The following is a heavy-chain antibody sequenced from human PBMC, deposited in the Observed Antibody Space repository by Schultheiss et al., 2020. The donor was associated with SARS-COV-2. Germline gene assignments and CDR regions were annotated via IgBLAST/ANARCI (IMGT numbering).Heavy chain of an antibody. J-gene: IGHJ4*02. Sequence: GGSLRLSCAASGFTFSSYAMHWVRQAPGKGLEWVSAISGSRTDIFYADSVKGRFTISRDNAKNTLYLQMNSLRAEDTAVYYCARGYGGNAAGYWGQGTLVTVSS. V-gene: IGHV3-21*01. CDR3: ARGYGGNAAGY. D-gene: IGHD4-23*01. CDR2: ISGSRTDI. CDR1: GFTFSSYA.